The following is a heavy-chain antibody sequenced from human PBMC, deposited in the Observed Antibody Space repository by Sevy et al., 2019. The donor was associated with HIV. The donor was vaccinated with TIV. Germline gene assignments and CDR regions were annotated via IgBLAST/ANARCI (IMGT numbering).Heavy chain of an antibody. J-gene: IGHJ4*02. CDR1: GFTFSSYA. V-gene: IGHV3-23*01. Sequence: GGSLRLSCTASGFTFSSYAMSWVRQAPGKGLEWVSTISGSGGNRYYADSLKGRFTISIDNSRNTVLLQMTNLRAEDTAVYYCAKNRVGSYPDYWGQGTLVTVSS. D-gene: IGHD1-26*01. CDR2: ISGSGGNR. CDR3: AKNRVGSYPDY.